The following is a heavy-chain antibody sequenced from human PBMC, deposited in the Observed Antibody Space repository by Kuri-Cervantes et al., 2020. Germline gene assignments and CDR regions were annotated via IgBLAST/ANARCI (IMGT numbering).Heavy chain of an antibody. J-gene: IGHJ4*02. Sequence: GESLKISCAASGFTFGSYSMNWVRQAPGKGLEWVSSISSSSSYIYYADSVKGRFTISRDNAKNSLYLQMNSLRAEDTAVYYCARDILAAAGTSWGQGTLVTVSS. CDR1: GFTFGSYS. V-gene: IGHV3-21*01. CDR3: ARDILAAAGTS. D-gene: IGHD6-13*01. CDR2: ISSSSSYI.